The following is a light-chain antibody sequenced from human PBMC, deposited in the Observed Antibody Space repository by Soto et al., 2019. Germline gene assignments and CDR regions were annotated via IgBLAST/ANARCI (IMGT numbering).Light chain of an antibody. J-gene: IGLJ1*01. V-gene: IGLV2-14*01. CDR1: SSDVGGYNY. CDR3: SSYPTTDTGGV. Sequence: QSVLTQPASVSGSPGQSITISCTGTSSDVGGYNYVSWYQQHPGKAPKLIIYEVSNRPSGIPNRFSGSKSGNTASLTISGLQAEDEAYYYCSSYPTTDTGGVFGAGTKVTVL. CDR2: EVS.